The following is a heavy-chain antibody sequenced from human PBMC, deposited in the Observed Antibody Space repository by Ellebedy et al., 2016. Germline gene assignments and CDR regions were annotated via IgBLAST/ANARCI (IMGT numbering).Heavy chain of an antibody. CDR3: ARDGEMAVANAEWLDP. D-gene: IGHD6-19*01. CDR2: IWFDGSHQ. J-gene: IGHJ5*02. V-gene: IGHV3-33*01. CDR1: GFSFSHYG. Sequence: GESLKISXAASGFSFSHYGMHWVRQAPGKGLEWVAVIWFDGSHQYYSDSLRGRFTISRDNSRSTLYLQTESLRVEDTAVYYCARDGEMAVANAEWLDPWGQGTLVTVSS.